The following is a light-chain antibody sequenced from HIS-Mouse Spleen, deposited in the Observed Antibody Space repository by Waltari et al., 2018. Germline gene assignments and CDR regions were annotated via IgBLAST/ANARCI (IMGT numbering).Light chain of an antibody. Sequence: QSVLTQPPSVSAAPGQKVTISCPGSSSNIGNNYVSLYQQHPGTSPKPLIYDNNKRPSGIPDRFSGSKSGTSATLGITGLQTGDEADYYCGTWDSSLSAWVFGGGTKLTVL. CDR1: SSNIGNNY. V-gene: IGLV1-51*01. CDR2: DNN. CDR3: GTWDSSLSAWV. J-gene: IGLJ3*02.